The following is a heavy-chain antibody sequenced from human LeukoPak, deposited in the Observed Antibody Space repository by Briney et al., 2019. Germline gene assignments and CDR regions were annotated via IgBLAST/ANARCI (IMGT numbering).Heavy chain of an antibody. D-gene: IGHD6-6*01. CDR1: GYTFTSYG. Sequence: ASVKVSCKASGYTFTSYGISWVRQAPGQGLEWMGWVSAYNGNTNYAQKLQGRVTMTTDTSTSTAYMELRSLRSDDTAVYYCERDYGSIAARTPNRAPDYWGQGTLVTVSS. CDR2: VSAYNGNT. J-gene: IGHJ4*02. V-gene: IGHV1-18*01. CDR3: ERDYGSIAARTPNRAPDY.